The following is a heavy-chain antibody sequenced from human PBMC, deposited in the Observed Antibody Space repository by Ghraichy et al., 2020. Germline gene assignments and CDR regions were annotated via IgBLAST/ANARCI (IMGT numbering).Heavy chain of an antibody. CDR1: GFTFSSYA. Sequence: GGSLRLSCAASGFTFSSYAMHWVRQAPGKGLEWVAVISYDGSNKYYADSVKGRFTISRDNSKNTLYLQMNSLRAEDTAVYYCVRDRGVGAHRGVEDYWGQGTLVTVSS. D-gene: IGHD1-26*01. J-gene: IGHJ4*02. V-gene: IGHV3-30*04. CDR3: VRDRGVGAHRGVEDY. CDR2: ISYDGSNK.